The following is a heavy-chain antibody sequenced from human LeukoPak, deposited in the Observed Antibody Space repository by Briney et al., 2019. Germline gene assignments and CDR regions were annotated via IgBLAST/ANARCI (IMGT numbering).Heavy chain of an antibody. CDR1: GGSISSYY. D-gene: IGHD6-19*01. V-gene: IGHV4-59*01. J-gene: IGHJ6*03. CDR2: IYYSGST. Sequence: SETLSLTCTVSGGSISSYYWSWIRQPPGKGLEWIGYIYYSGSTNCNPSLKSRVTISVDTSKNQFSLKLSTVTAADTAEYYCARDLAVAGDYYYYYYMDVWGKGTTVTVSS. CDR3: ARDLAVAGDYYYYYYMDV.